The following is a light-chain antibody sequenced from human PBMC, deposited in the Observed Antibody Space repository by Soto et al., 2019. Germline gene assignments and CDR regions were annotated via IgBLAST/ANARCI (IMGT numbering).Light chain of an antibody. V-gene: IGLV3-21*02. J-gene: IGLJ1*01. CDR2: DDS. Sequence: SYELTQPPSVSVAPGQTARITCGGNNIGGKTVHWYQQRPGQAPVLVVYDDSDRPSGIPERFSGSNSGNTATLTISRVEAGDEADYFCQVWAGGTDHLYLFGTLTKSP. CDR1: NIGGKT. CDR3: QVWAGGTDHLYL.